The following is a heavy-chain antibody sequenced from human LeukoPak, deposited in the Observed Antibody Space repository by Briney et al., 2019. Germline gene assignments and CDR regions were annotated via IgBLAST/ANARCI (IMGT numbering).Heavy chain of an antibody. V-gene: IGHV3-53*01. D-gene: IGHD2-15*01. J-gene: IGHJ4*02. CDR1: GFTVSSNY. CDR3: VRDAIVGFFDY. Sequence: PGGSLTLSCAASGFTVSSNYMNWVRQAPGKGLEWVSVLYSGGSPYYADSVKGRFTISRDNSKNTLYLQMNSLRAEDTAMYYCVRDAIVGFFDYWGQGTLVTVSS. CDR2: LYSGGSP.